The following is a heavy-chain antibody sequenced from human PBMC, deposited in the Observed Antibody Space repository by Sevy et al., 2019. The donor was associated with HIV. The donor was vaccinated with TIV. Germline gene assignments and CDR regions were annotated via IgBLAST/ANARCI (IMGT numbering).Heavy chain of an antibody. D-gene: IGHD3-22*01. V-gene: IGHV3-7*01. CDR2: INQDGGEK. CDR1: RFTLSTYS. Sequence: GGSLRLSCVVSRFTLSTYSMSWVRQAPGKGLEWVANINQDGGEKYHLDSVKGRFTISRDNAKNSLYLQMNSLRAEDSAVYFWARVSSIYYDRGYYYAMDVWGQGATVTVSS. J-gene: IGHJ6*02. CDR3: ARVSSIYYDRGYYYAMDV.